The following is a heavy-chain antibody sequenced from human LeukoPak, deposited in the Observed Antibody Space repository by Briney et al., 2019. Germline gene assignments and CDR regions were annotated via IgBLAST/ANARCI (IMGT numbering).Heavy chain of an antibody. V-gene: IGHV3-66*01. CDR2: IYSGGST. CDR3: ARDTQTSYDSSGYYSIYYGMDV. D-gene: IGHD3-22*01. CDR1: GFTFSSYA. Sequence: PGGSLRLSCAASGFTFSSYAMSWVRQAPGKGLEWVSVIYSGGSTYYADSVKGRFTISRDNSKNTLYLQMNSLRAEDTAVYYCARDTQTSYDSSGYYSIYYGMDVWGQGTTVTVSS. J-gene: IGHJ6*02.